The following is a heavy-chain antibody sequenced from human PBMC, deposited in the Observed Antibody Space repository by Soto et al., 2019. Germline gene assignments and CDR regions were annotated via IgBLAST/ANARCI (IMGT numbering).Heavy chain of an antibody. CDR1: GFTFSSHG. CDR3: ARERVRFLEWLSTRALYYYGMDV. J-gene: IGHJ6*02. V-gene: IGHV3-33*01. CDR2: ICYDGSNK. D-gene: IGHD3-3*01. Sequence: PVGSLRLSCAASGFTFSSHGMDWVRQAPGKGLEWVAVICYDGSNKYYADSVKGRFTISRDNSKNTLYLQMNSLRAEYTAVYYCARERVRFLEWLSTRALYYYGMDVWGQGTTVTVSS.